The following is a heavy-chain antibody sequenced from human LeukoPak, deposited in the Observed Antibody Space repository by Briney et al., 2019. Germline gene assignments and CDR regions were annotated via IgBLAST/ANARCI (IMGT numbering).Heavy chain of an antibody. CDR1: GITFSSYS. CDR3: AALAGTIWGAGDY. D-gene: IGHD1-7*01. Sequence: GGSLRLSCAASGITFSSYSMNWVRQAPGKGLEWVSFISSSSSTIYYADSVKGRFTISRDNAKNSLYLQMNSLRAEDTAMYYCAALAGTIWGAGDYWGQGALVTVSS. V-gene: IGHV3-48*01. J-gene: IGHJ4*02. CDR2: ISSSSSTI.